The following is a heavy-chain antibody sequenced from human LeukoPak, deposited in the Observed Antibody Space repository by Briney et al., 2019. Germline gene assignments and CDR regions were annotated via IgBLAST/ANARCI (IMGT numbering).Heavy chain of an antibody. CDR3: AKDIRAPIAVAGTLNAFDI. CDR2: ISWNSGSI. D-gene: IGHD6-19*01. J-gene: IGHJ3*02. V-gene: IGHV3-9*01. Sequence: GGSLRLSCAASGFTFDDYAMHWVRQAPGKGLEWVSGISWNSGSIGYADSVKGRFTISRDNAKNSLYLQMNSLRAEDTALYYCAKDIRAPIAVAGTLNAFDIWGQGTMVTVSS. CDR1: GFTFDDYA.